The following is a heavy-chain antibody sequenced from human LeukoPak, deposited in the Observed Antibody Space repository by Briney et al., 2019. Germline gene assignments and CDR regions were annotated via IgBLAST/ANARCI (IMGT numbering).Heavy chain of an antibody. CDR3: TMEADPAFSASSSPDF. Sequence: GGSLRLSCAASGFGFSNFWMHWVRQAPGQGLESVSRIKTDGSITAYADSVKGRFTISRDNAKNTLYLHMNSLKGDDTATYFCTMEADPAFSASSSPDFWGQGTPVTVS. CDR2: IKTDGSIT. CDR1: GFGFSNFW. D-gene: IGHD6-6*01. J-gene: IGHJ4*02. V-gene: IGHV3-74*01.